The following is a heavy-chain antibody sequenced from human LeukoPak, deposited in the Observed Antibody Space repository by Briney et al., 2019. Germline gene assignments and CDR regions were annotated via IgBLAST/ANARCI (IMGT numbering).Heavy chain of an antibody. CDR1: GFTFSIYA. D-gene: IGHD5-18*01. J-gene: IGHJ4*02. CDR3: AKVRGYSYGYVTSYFDY. V-gene: IGHV3-23*01. Sequence: GGSLRLSCAASGFTFSIYAMSWVRQAPGKGLEWVSAISGSGGSTYYADSVKGRFTISRDNSKNTLYLQMNSLRAEDTAVYYCAKVRGYSYGYVTSYFDYWGQGTLVTVSS. CDR2: ISGSGGST.